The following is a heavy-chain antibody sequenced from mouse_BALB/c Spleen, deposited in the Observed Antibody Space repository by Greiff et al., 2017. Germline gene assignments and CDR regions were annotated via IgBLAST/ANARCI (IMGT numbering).Heavy chain of an antibody. D-gene: IGHD2-1*01. CDR2: IDPANGNT. Sequence: VQLKESGAELVKPGASVKLSCTASGFNIKDTYMHWVKQRPEQGLEWIGRIDPANGNTKYDPKFQGKATITADTSSNTAYLQLSSLTSEDTAVYYCADYYGNGSWGQGTLVTVSA. CDR3: ADYYGNGS. CDR1: GFNIKDTY. V-gene: IGHV14-3*02. J-gene: IGHJ3*01.